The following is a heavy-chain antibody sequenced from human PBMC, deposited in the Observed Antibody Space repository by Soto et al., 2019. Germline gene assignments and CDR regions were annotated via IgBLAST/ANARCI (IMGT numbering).Heavy chain of an antibody. J-gene: IGHJ6*02. D-gene: IGHD3-3*01. Sequence: ASVKVSCKVSGYTLTELSMHWVRQAPGKGLEWMGGFDPEDGETIYAQKFQGRVTMTEDTSTDTAYMELSSVRAEDTAVYYCATVKLFLEWLLYGMDVWGQGTTVTVSS. CDR1: GYTLTELS. CDR3: ATVKLFLEWLLYGMDV. CDR2: FDPEDGET. V-gene: IGHV1-24*01.